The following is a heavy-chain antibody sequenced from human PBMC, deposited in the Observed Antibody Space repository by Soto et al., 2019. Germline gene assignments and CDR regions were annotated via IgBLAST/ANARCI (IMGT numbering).Heavy chain of an antibody. Sequence: SETLSLTCTVSGGSISSSSYYWGWIRQPSGKGLEWIGSIYYSGSTYYNPSLKSRVTISVDTSKNQFSLKLSSVTAADTFVYYCAITPRPRAIGVDCGFGYWGQGTRVRVSS. CDR3: AITPRPRAIGVDCGFGY. J-gene: IGHJ4*02. CDR2: IYYSGST. V-gene: IGHV4-39*01. CDR1: GGSISSSSYY. D-gene: IGHD6-19*01.